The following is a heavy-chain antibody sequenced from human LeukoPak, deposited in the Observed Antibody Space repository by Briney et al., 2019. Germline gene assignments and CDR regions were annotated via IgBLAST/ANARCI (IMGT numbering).Heavy chain of an antibody. D-gene: IGHD5-24*01. J-gene: IGHJ4*02. CDR3: AKDGDGIEAPFDY. CDR1: AFTFSRYY. V-gene: IGHV3-7*01. CDR2: IKPDGSEK. Sequence: GGSLTLASAASAFTFSRYYMSWVRQAPGKGLEWVASIKPDGSEKYYVDSVKGRFTISRDNPEKSLYLQMHSLRVEDTAVYYCAKDGDGIEAPFDYWGQGTLVTVSS.